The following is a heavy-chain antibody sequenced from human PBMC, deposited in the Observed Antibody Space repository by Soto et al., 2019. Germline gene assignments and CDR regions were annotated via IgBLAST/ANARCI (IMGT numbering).Heavy chain of an antibody. CDR3: ARDFGYYYDSSGYPEKLYYYGMDV. V-gene: IGHV3-33*01. D-gene: IGHD3-22*01. CDR1: GFTFSSYG. CDR2: IWYDGSNK. J-gene: IGHJ6*02. Sequence: GGSLRLSCAASGFTFSSYGMHWVRQAPGKGLEWVAVIWYDGSNKYYADSVKGRFTISRDNSKNTLYLQMNSLRAEDTAVYYCARDFGYYYDSSGYPEKLYYYGMDVWGQGTTVTVSS.